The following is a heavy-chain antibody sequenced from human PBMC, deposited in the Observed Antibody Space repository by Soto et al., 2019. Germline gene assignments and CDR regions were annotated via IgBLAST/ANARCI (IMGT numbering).Heavy chain of an antibody. CDR2: ISWNSGSI. D-gene: IGHD6-19*01. Sequence: GGSLRLSCAASGFTFSSYAMSWVRQAPGKGLEWVSGISWNSGSIGYADSVKGRFTISRDNAKNSLYLQMNSLRAEDTALYYCAKALVVAGTFSDAFDIWGQGTMVTVSS. CDR1: GFTFSSYA. J-gene: IGHJ3*02. CDR3: AKALVVAGTFSDAFDI. V-gene: IGHV3-9*01.